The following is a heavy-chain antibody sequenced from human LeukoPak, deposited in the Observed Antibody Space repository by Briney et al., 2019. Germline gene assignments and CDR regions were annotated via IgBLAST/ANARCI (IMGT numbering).Heavy chain of an antibody. J-gene: IGHJ4*02. V-gene: IGHV1-2*02. D-gene: IGHD6-19*01. CDR1: GYIFSDYY. Sequence: ASVKVSCKASGYIFSDYYMHWVRQAPGQGLEWLGWINPKSGAADYAQQFRGRVTMTRDTSTSTAYMELRGLRSDDTAVYYCARRSTLYSSGRFYFDYWGQGTLVTVSS. CDR2: INPKSGAA. CDR3: ARRSTLYSSGRFYFDY.